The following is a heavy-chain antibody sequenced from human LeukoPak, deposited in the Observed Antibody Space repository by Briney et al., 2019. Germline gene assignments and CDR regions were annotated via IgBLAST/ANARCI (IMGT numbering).Heavy chain of an antibody. J-gene: IGHJ3*02. V-gene: IGHV4-39*07. CDR3: ARRYCSGGSCYSERGAFDI. D-gene: IGHD2-15*01. CDR2: IYYSGTT. CDR1: GASITTTTNS. Sequence: SETLSLTCNVSGASITTTTNSWGWAWIRQPPGKGLEWIGSIYYSGTTYYNPSLKSRVTISVDTSKNQFSLKLSSVTAADTAVYYCARRYCSGGSCYSERGAFDIWGQGTMVTVSS.